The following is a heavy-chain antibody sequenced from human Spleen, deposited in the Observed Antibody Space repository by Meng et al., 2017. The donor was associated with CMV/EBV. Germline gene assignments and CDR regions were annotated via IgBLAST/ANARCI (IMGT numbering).Heavy chain of an antibody. V-gene: IGHV4-34*01. D-gene: IGHD5-12*01. CDR2: INHSGST. CDR1: GGSFSGYY. CDR3: ARGGYSGYYGY. Sequence: QVQLQQWGAGLLKPSETLSLTCAVYGGSFSGYYWSWIRQPPGKGLEWIGEINHSGSTNYNLSLKSRVTISVDTSKNQFSLKLSSVTAADTAVYYCARGGYSGYYGYWGQGTLVTVSS. J-gene: IGHJ4*02.